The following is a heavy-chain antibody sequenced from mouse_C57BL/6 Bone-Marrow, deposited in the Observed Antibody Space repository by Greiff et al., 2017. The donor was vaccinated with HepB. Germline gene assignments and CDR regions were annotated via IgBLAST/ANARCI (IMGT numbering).Heavy chain of an antibody. D-gene: IGHD1-1*01. V-gene: IGHV5-6*01. CDR3: ARRGTTVVATSPSYWYFDV. CDR2: ISSGGSYT. CDR1: GFTFSSYG. Sequence: EVQLVESGGDLVKPGGSLKLSCAASGFTFSSYGMSWVRQTPDKRLEWVATISSGGSYTYYPDSVKGRFTISRDNAKNTLYLQMSSLKSEDTAMYYCARRGTTVVATSPSYWYFDVWGTGTTVTVSS. J-gene: IGHJ1*03.